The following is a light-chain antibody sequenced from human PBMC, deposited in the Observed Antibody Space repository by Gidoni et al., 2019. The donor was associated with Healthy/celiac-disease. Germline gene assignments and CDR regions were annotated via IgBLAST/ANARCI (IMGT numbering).Light chain of an antibody. J-gene: IGLJ3*02. Sequence: QSVLTPPPSASGTPGQRVTISCSGSRSNIGSNYVYWYQQLPGTAPKLLIYRNNQRPSGVPDRFSGSKSGTSASLAISGLRSEDEADYYCAAWDDSLSGRGVFGGGTKLTVL. CDR3: AAWDDSLSGRGV. V-gene: IGLV1-47*01. CDR1: RSNIGSNY. CDR2: RNN.